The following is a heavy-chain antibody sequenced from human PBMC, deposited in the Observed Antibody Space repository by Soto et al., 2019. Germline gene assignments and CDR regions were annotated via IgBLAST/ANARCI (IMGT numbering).Heavy chain of an antibody. Sequence: QSTLKESGPTLVKPTQPLTLTCTFSGFSLSTSGVGVGWIRQPPGKALEWLALIYWDDDKRYRPSLKSRLTITKDTTKNPADLRKTNMYPVDTATYYCAHRERRAGAFEIWGQGTMVTVSS. CDR2: IYWDDDK. CDR1: GFSLSTSGVG. V-gene: IGHV2-5*02. CDR3: AHRERRAGAFEI. J-gene: IGHJ3*02. D-gene: IGHD6-19*01.